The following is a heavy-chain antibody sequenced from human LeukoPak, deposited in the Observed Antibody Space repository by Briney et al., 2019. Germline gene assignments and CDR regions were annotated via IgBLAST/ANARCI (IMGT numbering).Heavy chain of an antibody. V-gene: IGHV1-3*01. D-gene: IGHD6-25*01. J-gene: IGHJ4*02. CDR2: INAGNGNT. Sequence: ASVKVSCKAFGYSFTSYALHWVRQAPGQRLEWMGWINAGNGNTEYSQRFLDRVTITRDTSASTAYMELSSLRSEDTAVYYCAREVSGLDYWGQGTLVTVSS. CDR1: GYSFTSYA. CDR3: AREVSGLDY.